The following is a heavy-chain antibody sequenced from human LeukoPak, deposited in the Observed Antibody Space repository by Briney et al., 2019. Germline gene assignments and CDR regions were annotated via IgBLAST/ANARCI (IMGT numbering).Heavy chain of an antibody. Sequence: GGSLRLSCAASGFTFSSYAMSWVRHAPGKGLELVSSISSSSSYIYYADSVKGRFTISRDNAKNSLYLQMNSLRAEDTAVYYCARPYYDILTGTAEYFDLWGRGTLVTVSS. CDR3: ARPYYDILTGTAEYFDL. CDR2: ISSSSSYI. V-gene: IGHV3-21*01. CDR1: GFTFSSYA. J-gene: IGHJ2*01. D-gene: IGHD3-9*01.